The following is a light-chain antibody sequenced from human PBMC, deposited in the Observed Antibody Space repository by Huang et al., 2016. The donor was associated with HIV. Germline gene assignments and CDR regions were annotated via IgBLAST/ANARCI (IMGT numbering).Light chain of an antibody. CDR1: QSVSSP. V-gene: IGKV3-15*01. Sequence: ETVMTQSPVTLSVSPADRAALSCRSSQSVSSPLAWYQQKPGQAPGLLISAASTRATGVPARFSGSGAGTEFTLTISTLQSEDSAVYYCQQYNDFRSTFGPGTRVEIK. CDR3: QQYNDFRST. J-gene: IGKJ3*01. CDR2: AAS.